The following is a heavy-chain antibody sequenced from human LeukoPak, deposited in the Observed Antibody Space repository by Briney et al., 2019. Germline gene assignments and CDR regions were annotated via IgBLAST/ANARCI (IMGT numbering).Heavy chain of an antibody. D-gene: IGHD3-10*01. CDR2: ISGSGGST. CDR1: GFTFSSCA. J-gene: IGHJ4*02. Sequence: PGGSLRLSCAASGFTFSSCAMSWVRQAPGKGLEWVSAISGSGGSTYYADSVKGRFTISRDNSKNTLYLQMNSLRAEDTAVYYCARSGSGSYYNVLDYWGQGTLVTVSS. V-gene: IGHV3-23*01. CDR3: ARSGSGSYYNVLDY.